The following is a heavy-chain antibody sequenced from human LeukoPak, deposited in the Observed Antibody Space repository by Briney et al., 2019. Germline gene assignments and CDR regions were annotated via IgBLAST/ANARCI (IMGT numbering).Heavy chain of an antibody. CDR3: ATGLAGDRPGDYYNYMDV. CDR2: IKQDGSEK. J-gene: IGHJ6*03. D-gene: IGHD7-27*01. CDR1: GFTFSSYW. Sequence: GGSLRLPCAASGFTFSSYWMSWVRQAPGKGLEWVANIKQDGSEKYYVDSVKGRFTISRDTSKSTLFLQMNSLRTDDTAVYYCATGLAGDRPGDYYNYMDVWGKGTTVTVSS. V-gene: IGHV3-7*03.